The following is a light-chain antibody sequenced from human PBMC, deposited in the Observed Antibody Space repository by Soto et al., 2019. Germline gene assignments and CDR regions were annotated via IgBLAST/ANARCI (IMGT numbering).Light chain of an antibody. CDR1: SSDVGVYNY. V-gene: IGLV2-11*01. J-gene: IGLJ3*02. Sequence: QSVLTQPRSVSGSPGQSVTISCTGTSSDVGVYNYVSWYQQYPGKAPKLIIYDVSKRPSGVPDRFSASKSGNTASLTISGLQAEDESDYYCYSYAGSYTWVFGGGTKLTVL. CDR2: DVS. CDR3: YSYAGSYTWV.